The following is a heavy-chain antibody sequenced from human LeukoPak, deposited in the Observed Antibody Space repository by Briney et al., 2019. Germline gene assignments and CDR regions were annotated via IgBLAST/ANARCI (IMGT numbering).Heavy chain of an antibody. Sequence: GGSLRLSCAASGFTFNSYGIHWVRQAPGKGLEWVAVISDDGRTTYYADSVKGRFTISRDNSKNTLYLQMNSLRVEDTAVYYCAKVHYSNDLDYWGQGTLVTVSS. D-gene: IGHD6-13*01. CDR2: ISDDGRTT. V-gene: IGHV3-30*18. CDR1: GFTFNSYG. J-gene: IGHJ4*02. CDR3: AKVHYSNDLDY.